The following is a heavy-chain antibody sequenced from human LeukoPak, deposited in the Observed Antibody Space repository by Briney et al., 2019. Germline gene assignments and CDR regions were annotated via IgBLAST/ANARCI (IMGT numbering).Heavy chain of an antibody. CDR2: IDTGGKT. J-gene: IGHJ3*02. D-gene: IGHD3-10*01. V-gene: IGHV3-13*01. CDR3: AREGSGEFADI. CDR1: GFTFSNYD. Sequence: GTLSLTCAASGFTFSNYDMNWVRQAPGKGLEWISDIDTGGKTYYEDSLKSRFTISRENAKNSYYLQLSSLRDGDTAVYYCAREGSGEFADIWGQGTMVTVSS.